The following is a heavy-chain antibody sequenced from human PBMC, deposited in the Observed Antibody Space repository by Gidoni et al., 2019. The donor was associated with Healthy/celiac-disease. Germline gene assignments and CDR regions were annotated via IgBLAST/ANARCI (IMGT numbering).Heavy chain of an antibody. D-gene: IGHD3-10*01. CDR3: ARAKGVLLWFGELFPVDY. J-gene: IGHJ4*02. CDR2: ISAYNGNT. CDR1: GYTFTSYG. Sequence: QVQLVQSGAEVKKPGASVKVSCKASGYTFTSYGISWVRQAPGQGLEWMGWISAYNGNTNYAQKLQGRVTMTTDTSTSTAYMELRSLRSDDTAVYYCARAKGVLLWFGELFPVDYWGQGTLVTVSS. V-gene: IGHV1-18*01.